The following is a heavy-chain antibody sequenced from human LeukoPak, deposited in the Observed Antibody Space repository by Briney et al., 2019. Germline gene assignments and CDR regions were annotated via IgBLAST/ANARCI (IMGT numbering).Heavy chain of an antibody. Sequence: GGSLRLSCAASGFTLSSYAMSWVRQAPGKGLEWASAISGTDGSTHYADSVKGRFTISRDSSNKRLYLQMNSLRAEDTAIYYCAKDVAATISSGGYYFDLWGQGTLVTVSS. V-gene: IGHV3-23*01. J-gene: IGHJ4*02. CDR1: GFTLSSYA. CDR3: AKDVAATISSGGYYFDL. CDR2: ISGTDGST. D-gene: IGHD5-12*01.